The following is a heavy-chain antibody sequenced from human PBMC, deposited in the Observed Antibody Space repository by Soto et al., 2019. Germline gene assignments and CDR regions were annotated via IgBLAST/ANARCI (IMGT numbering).Heavy chain of an antibody. CDR1: GFTFSSYG. Sequence: QVQLVESGGGVVQPGRSLRLSCAASGFTFSSYGMHWVRQAPGKGLEWVAVISYDGSNKYYADSVKGRFTISRDNSKNTLYLQMNSLRAEDTAVYYCAKDLPYGSGSKLLDYWCQGTLVTVSS. CDR2: ISYDGSNK. D-gene: IGHD3-10*01. J-gene: IGHJ4*02. CDR3: AKDLPYGSGSKLLDY. V-gene: IGHV3-30*18.